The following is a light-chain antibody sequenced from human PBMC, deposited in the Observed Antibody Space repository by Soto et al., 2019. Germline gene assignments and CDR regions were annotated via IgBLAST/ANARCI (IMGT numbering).Light chain of an antibody. V-gene: IGLV2-8*01. CDR1: SSDVGGYNY. CDR3: SSYVGSNNFPYD. J-gene: IGLJ1*01. Sequence: QSVLTQPPSASGSPGQSVTISCTGTSSDVGGYNYVSWYQHHPGKAPKLIIYEVDERPSGVPDRFSGSKSGNTASLTVSGLQAEDEADYYCSSYVGSNNFPYDFGTGTKVTVL. CDR2: EVD.